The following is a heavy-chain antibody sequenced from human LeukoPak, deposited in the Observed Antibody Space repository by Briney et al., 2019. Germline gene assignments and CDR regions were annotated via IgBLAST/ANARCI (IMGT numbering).Heavy chain of an antibody. D-gene: IGHD2-2*01. J-gene: IGHJ4*02. CDR2: INHSGST. Sequence: PSETLSLTCTVSGDSISGYYWSWIRQPPGKGLEWIGEINHSGSTNYNPSLKSRVTISVDTSKNQFSLKLSSVTAADTAVYYCARAEGCSSTSCYSGYSYYFDYWGQGTLVTVSS. V-gene: IGHV4-34*01. CDR1: GDSISGYY. CDR3: ARAEGCSSTSCYSGYSYYFDY.